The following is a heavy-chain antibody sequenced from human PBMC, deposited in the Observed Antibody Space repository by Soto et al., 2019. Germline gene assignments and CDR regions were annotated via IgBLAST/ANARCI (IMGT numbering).Heavy chain of an antibody. CDR1: GFTFSSYG. V-gene: IGHV3-33*01. CDR3: ARDKSLNWFDP. CDR2: IWYDGSNK. J-gene: IGHJ5*02. Sequence: QVQLVESGGGVVQPGRSLRLSCAASGFTFSSYGMHWVRQAPGKGLEWVAVIWYDGSNKYYADSVKGRFTISRDNSKNSLYLQMNSLRAEAMAVYYCARDKSLNWFDPWGQGTLVTVSS.